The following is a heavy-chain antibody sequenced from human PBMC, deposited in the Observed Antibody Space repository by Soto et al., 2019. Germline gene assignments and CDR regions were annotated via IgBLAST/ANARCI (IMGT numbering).Heavy chain of an antibody. CDR2: ISSSSSYI. D-gene: IGHD2-2*01. J-gene: IGHJ4*02. CDR1: GFTFSSYS. V-gene: IGHV3-21*01. CDR3: ARDDIVVVPAAMLGPYFDY. Sequence: GSLRLSCAASGFTFSSYSMNWVRQAPGKGLEWVSSISSSSSYIYYADSVKGRFTISRDNAKNSLYLQMNSLRAEDTAVYYCARDDIVVVPAAMLGPYFDYWGQGTLVTVSS.